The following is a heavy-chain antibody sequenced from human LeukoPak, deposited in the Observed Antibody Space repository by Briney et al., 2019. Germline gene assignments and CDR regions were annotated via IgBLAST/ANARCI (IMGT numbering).Heavy chain of an antibody. J-gene: IGHJ6*03. CDR3: ARLKEYYYYMDV. Sequence: ASVKVSCKASGYTFTSYDINWVRQATGQGLEWMGWMNPNSGNTGYAQKFQGRVTMTRNTSISTAYMELSSLRSEDTAVYYCARLKEYYYYMDVWGKGTTVTISS. CDR1: GYTFTSYD. V-gene: IGHV1-8*01. CDR2: MNPNSGNT.